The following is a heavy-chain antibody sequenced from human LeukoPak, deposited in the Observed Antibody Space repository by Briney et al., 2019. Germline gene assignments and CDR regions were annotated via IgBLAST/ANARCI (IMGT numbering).Heavy chain of an antibody. V-gene: IGHV1-58*01. Sequence: VASVKVSCKASGFTFTSSAVQWVRQARGQRLEWIGWIVVGSGNTNYAQKFQERVTITRVMSTSTAYMELSSLRSEDTAVYYCAAESTNYGMDVWGQGTTVTVSS. J-gene: IGHJ6*02. CDR1: GFTFTSSA. CDR2: IVVGSGNT. CDR3: AAESTNYGMDV.